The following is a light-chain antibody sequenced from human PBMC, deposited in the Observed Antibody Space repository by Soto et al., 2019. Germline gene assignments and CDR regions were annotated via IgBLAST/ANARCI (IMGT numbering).Light chain of an antibody. CDR3: QHYGSALFT. V-gene: IGKV3-20*01. J-gene: IGKJ3*01. CDR1: QSFSSSY. Sequence: EIVLTQSPGTLSLSPGERATLSCRASQSFSSSYLAWYQQKPGQAPRLLIYGASSRATAIPDRFSGSGSGTDFPLTISSLEPEDFAVYYCQHYGSALFTFGPGTKVDVK. CDR2: GAS.